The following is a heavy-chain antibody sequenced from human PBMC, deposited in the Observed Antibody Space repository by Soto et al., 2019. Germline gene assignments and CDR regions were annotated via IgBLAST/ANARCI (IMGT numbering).Heavy chain of an antibody. V-gene: IGHV4-34*01. J-gene: IGHJ6*03. CDR3: ARGIAHGDYVVHYYYYMDV. Sequence: SETLSLTCAVYGGSFSGYYWSWIRQPPGKGLEWIGEINHSGSTNYNPSLKSRVTISVDTSKNQFSLKLSSVTAADTAVYYCARGIAHGDYVVHYYYYMDVWGKGTTVTVSS. D-gene: IGHD4-17*01. CDR2: INHSGST. CDR1: GGSFSGYY.